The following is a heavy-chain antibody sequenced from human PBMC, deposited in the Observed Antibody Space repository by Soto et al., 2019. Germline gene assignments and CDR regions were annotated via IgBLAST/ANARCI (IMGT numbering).Heavy chain of an antibody. J-gene: IGHJ2*01. V-gene: IGHV4-59*08. CDR2: IYYSGST. Sequence: QVQLQESGPGLVKPSETLSLTCTVSGGSISSYYWSWIRQPPGKGLEWIGYIYYSGSTNYNPSLKSRVTLSVDTSKNQFSLKLSSGTAADTAVYYCARHARVTYYDFWSGYSHWYFDLWGRGTLVTVSS. CDR1: GGSISSYY. D-gene: IGHD3-3*01. CDR3: ARHARVTYYDFWSGYSHWYFDL.